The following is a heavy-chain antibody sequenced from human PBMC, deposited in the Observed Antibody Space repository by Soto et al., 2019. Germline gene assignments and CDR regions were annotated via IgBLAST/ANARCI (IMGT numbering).Heavy chain of an antibody. J-gene: IGHJ6*02. D-gene: IGHD3-22*01. CDR2: IYYSGST. Sequence: KPSETLSLTCTVSGGSVSSGSYYWSWIRQPPGKGLEWIGYIYYSGSTNYNPSLKSRVTISVDTSKNQFSLKLSSVTAADTAVYYCAREGGTMIVVVGVPYYYYYGMDVWGQGTTVTVSS. V-gene: IGHV4-61*01. CDR1: GGSVSSGSYY. CDR3: AREGGTMIVVVGVPYYYYYGMDV.